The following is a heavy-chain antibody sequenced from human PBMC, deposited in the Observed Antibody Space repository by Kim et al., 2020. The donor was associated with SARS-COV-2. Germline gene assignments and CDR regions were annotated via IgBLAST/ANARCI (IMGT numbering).Heavy chain of an antibody. J-gene: IGHJ6*02. V-gene: IGHV4-34*01. CDR3: ARGRAGVVPSPILGLGPYYGYHGMDV. D-gene: IGHD3-3*01. CDR1: GGSFSGYP. CDR2: INHSGNT. Sequence: SETLSLTCAVYGGSFSGYPWTWIRQPPGKGLEWVGEINHSGNTNCNPSLKSRVTISRNTSKNHFSLKLRNVTAADTAVSYCARGRAGVVPSPILGLGPYYGYHGMDVWGRGTTVTVSS.